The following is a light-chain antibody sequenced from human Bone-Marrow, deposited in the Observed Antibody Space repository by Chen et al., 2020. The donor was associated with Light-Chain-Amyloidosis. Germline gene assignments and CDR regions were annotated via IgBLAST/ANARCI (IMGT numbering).Light chain of an antibody. V-gene: IGLV3-21*02. CDR2: DDG. J-gene: IGLJ3*02. Sequence: SSVLTQPSSVSVAPGQAATIACGGNNIGSTSVHWYQQTPGQAPLLAVYDDGDRPSGFPGRLSGSNSGNTATLTISRVEAGDEADYYCQVWDRSSDRPVFGGGTKLTVL. CDR1: NIGSTS. CDR3: QVWDRSSDRPV.